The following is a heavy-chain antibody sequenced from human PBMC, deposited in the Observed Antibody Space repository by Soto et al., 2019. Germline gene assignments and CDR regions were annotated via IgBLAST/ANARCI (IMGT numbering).Heavy chain of an antibody. V-gene: IGHV4-31*03. J-gene: IGHJ6*02. Sequence: SETLSLTCTVSGVSVSSAGYYWTWIRQHPGKGLEWIGYVSYSGSTYYNSSLKSRLTISLDTSKSQFSLKLNSVTAADTAVYYCARFVNYYYYGMDAWGQGTTVTVSS. CDR1: GVSVSSAGYY. CDR2: VSYSGST. D-gene: IGHD2-15*01. CDR3: ARFVNYYYYGMDA.